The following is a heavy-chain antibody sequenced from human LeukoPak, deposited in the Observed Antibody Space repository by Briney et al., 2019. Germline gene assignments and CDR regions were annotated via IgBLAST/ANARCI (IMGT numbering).Heavy chain of an antibody. CDR2: VYYTGST. J-gene: IGHJ4*02. Sequence: PSETLSLTCTVSGGSISNYYCNWIRQPPGKGLEWIGYVYYTGSTSYNPSLKSRVTISVDTSKNQFSLNLSSVTAADTAVYYCARNSGSFPVRLNYWGQGTLVTVSS. CDR3: ARNSGSFPVRLNY. CDR1: GGSISNYY. V-gene: IGHV4-59*01. D-gene: IGHD1-26*01.